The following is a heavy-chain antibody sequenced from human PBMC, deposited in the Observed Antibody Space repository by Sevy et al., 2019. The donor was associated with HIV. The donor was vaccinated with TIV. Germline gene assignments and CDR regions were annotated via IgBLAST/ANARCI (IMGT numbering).Heavy chain of an antibody. V-gene: IGHV3-30*04. CDR1: GFTFSSYA. J-gene: IGHJ3*02. CDR2: ISYSGSSK. CDR3: ARPYGSGSWEAFDI. D-gene: IGHD3-10*01. Sequence: GGSLRLSCAASGFTFSSYAMHWVRQAPGKGLEWVALISYSGSSKYYADSVKGRFTISRDNAKNSLFLQMNNLRAEDTAVYYCARPYGSGSWEAFDIWGQGTMVTVSS.